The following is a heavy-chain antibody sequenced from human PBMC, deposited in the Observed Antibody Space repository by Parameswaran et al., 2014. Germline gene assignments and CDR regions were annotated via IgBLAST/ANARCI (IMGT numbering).Heavy chain of an antibody. CDR3: VGGFLGF. D-gene: IGHD3-16*01. V-gene: IGHV3-15*01. CDR2: IRRKTDGGAT. J-gene: IGHJ4*02. Sequence: VRQDARERGWEWVGHIRRKTDGGATSYVASVTDRFTISRDDSKSTVYLQMNSLRIEDTAVYYCVGGFLGFWGQGTLVTVSS.